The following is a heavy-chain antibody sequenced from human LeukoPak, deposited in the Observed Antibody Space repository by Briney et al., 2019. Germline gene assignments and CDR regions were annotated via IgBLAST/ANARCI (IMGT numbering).Heavy chain of an antibody. CDR2: IYYSGST. J-gene: IGHJ4*02. CDR1: GGCISSCGYY. V-gene: IGHV4-31*03. D-gene: IGHD3-22*01. Sequence: PSETLSLTCTVSGGCISSCGYYWSWIRQHPGKGLEWIGYIYYSGSTYYNPSLKSRVTISVDTSKNQFSLKLSSVTAADTAVYYCARNYDSSGYYEGWGQGTLVTVSS. CDR3: ARNYDSSGYYEG.